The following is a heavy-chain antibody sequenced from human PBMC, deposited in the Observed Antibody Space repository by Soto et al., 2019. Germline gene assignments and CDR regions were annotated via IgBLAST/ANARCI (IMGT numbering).Heavy chain of an antibody. V-gene: IGHV1-2*04. J-gene: IGHJ3*02. CDR3: ARAPDSMEVAHDAFDI. CDR1: GYTFTGYY. Sequence: ASVKVSCKASGYTFTGYYIHWVRQAPGQGLEWMGWINPNSGGTNYAQKFQGWVTMTRDTSISTAYMELSRLRSDDTAVYYCARAPDSMEVAHDAFDIWGQGTMVTVSS. D-gene: IGHD2-15*01. CDR2: INPNSGGT.